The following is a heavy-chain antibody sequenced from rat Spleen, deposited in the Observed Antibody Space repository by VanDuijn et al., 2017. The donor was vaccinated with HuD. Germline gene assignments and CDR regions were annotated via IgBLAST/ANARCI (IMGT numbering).Heavy chain of an antibody. CDR1: GFTFSDYY. V-gene: IGHV5-29*01. CDR2: ISYDGSST. J-gene: IGHJ2*01. Sequence: EVQLVESDGGLVQPGRSLKLSCAASGFTFSDYYMAWVRQAPTKGLEWVATISYDGSSTYYRDSVKGRFTISRDNAKSTLYLQMDSLRSEDTATYYCASPYYWGQGVMVTVSS. CDR3: ASPYY.